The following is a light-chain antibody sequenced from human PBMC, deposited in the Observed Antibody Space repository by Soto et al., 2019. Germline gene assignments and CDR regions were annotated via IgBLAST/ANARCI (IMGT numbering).Light chain of an antibody. CDR1: QSISNY. V-gene: IGKV1-39*01. Sequence: DIQMTQSPSSLSASVGDRVTSTCRASQSISNYLNWYQQKPGKAPKLLMFAASSLQSGVPSRFSVGGSWTDFTLTISSLQPEDFATYYCQQSYRTPRTFGKGTKVEIK. CDR2: AAS. J-gene: IGKJ1*01. CDR3: QQSYRTPRT.